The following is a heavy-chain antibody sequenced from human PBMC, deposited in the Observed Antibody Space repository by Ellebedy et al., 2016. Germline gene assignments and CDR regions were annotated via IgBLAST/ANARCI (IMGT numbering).Heavy chain of an antibody. J-gene: IGHJ4*02. CDR1: GFTFSSYA. CDR2: ISSNGGST. V-gene: IGHV3-64D*06. CDR3: VKDYGRSAKYGDYGFDY. D-gene: IGHD4-17*01. Sequence: GGSLRLXXSASGFTFSSYAMHWVRQAPGKGLEYVSAISSNGGSTYYADSVKGRFTISRDNSKNTLYLQMSSLRAEDTAVYYCVKDYGRSAKYGDYGFDYWGQGTLVTVSS.